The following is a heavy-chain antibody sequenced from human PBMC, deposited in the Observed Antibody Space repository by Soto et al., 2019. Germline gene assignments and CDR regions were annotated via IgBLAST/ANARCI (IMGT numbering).Heavy chain of an antibody. D-gene: IGHD3-22*01. CDR2: IYYSGST. CDR1: GGSISSYY. Sequence: TLSLTCTVSGGSISSYYWSWIRQPPGKGLEWIGYIYYSGSTNYNPSLKSRVTISVDTSKNQFSLKLSSVTAADTAVYYCARDYEYSSGSFDYWGQGTLVTVSS. CDR3: ARDYEYSSGSFDY. J-gene: IGHJ4*02. V-gene: IGHV4-59*01.